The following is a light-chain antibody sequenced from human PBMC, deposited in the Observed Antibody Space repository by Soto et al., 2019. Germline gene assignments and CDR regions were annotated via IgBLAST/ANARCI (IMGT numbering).Light chain of an antibody. J-gene: IGKJ5*01. CDR1: QTVSSNY. CDR3: QQYTGPPTT. CDR2: GAS. Sequence: EIILTQSPDTLSLSPGERATLSCRASQTVSSNYLAWCQQRPGQAPRLLIYGASTRAAGIPDRFSGSGSGTDFTLTINRLEHEDPAVYFCQQYTGPPTTFGQGTRPEIK. V-gene: IGKV3-20*01.